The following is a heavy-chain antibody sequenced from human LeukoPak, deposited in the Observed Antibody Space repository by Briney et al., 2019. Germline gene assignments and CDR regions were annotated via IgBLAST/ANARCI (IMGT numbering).Heavy chain of an antibody. CDR2: ISGSGGST. V-gene: IGHV3-23*01. J-gene: IGHJ4*02. Sequence: PGGSLRLSCAASGFTVSSNYMSWVRQAPGKGLEWVSAISGSGGSTYYADSVKGRFTISRDNSKNTLYLQMNSLRAEDTAVYYCAKALWFGELFIDYWGQGTLVTVSS. CDR1: GFTVSSNY. CDR3: AKALWFGELFIDY. D-gene: IGHD3-10*01.